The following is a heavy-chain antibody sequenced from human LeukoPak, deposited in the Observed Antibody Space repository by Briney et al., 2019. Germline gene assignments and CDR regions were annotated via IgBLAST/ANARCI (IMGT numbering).Heavy chain of an antibody. V-gene: IGHV3-20*04. CDR1: GFDFDAHG. CDR3: ARAPITSPFYFDY. CDR2: INWSGGST. D-gene: IGHD2-2*01. J-gene: IGHJ4*02. Sequence: PGGSLRLSCSASGFDFDAHGMSWVRQVPGKGLNWVSGINWSGGSTAYADPMRGRITISRDNAKNSLYLQMDSLRAEDTALYYCARAPITSPFYFDYWGQGTLVTVSS.